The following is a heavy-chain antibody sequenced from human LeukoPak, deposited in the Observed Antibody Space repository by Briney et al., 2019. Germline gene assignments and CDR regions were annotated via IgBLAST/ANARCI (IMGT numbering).Heavy chain of an antibody. V-gene: IGHV4-59*08. Sequence: SETLSLTCTVSGGSISSYYWSWLRQPPGKGLEWIGYIYYSGSTNYNPSLKSRVTISVDTSKNQFSLKLSSVTAADTAVYYCARTIFGVPNYFDYWGQGTLVTVSS. CDR3: ARTIFGVPNYFDY. D-gene: IGHD3-3*01. CDR1: GGSISSYY. CDR2: IYYSGST. J-gene: IGHJ4*02.